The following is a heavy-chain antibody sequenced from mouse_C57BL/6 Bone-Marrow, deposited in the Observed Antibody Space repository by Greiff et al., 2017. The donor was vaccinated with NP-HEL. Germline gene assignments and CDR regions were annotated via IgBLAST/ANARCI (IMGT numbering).Heavy chain of an antibody. CDR1: GYSFTGYY. D-gene: IGHD1-1*01. V-gene: IGHV1-42*01. CDR2: INPSTGGT. Sequence: VQLQQSGPELVKPGASVKISCKASGYSFTGYYMNWVKQSPEKSLEWIGEINPSTGGTTYNQKFKAKATLTVDKSSSTAYMQLKSLTSEDSAVYYCARTYYGSSYWWYFDVWGTGTTVTVSS. J-gene: IGHJ1*03. CDR3: ARTYYGSSYWWYFDV.